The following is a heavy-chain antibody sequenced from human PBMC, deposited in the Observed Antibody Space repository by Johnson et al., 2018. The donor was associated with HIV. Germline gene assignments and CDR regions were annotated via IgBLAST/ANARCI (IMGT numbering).Heavy chain of an antibody. CDR2: INQDGSEK. V-gene: IGHV3-7*01. CDR3: VSDYGYHAFDF. CDR1: GFTFSSSW. D-gene: IGHD4-17*01. Sequence: VQLVESGGGLVQPGGSLRLSCAASGFTFSSSWMSWVRQAPGKGLEWVANINQDGSEKYYVDSVKGRFTISRDNSKNTLYLQMNSLRAEDTAVYYCVSDYGYHAFDFWGQGTMVTVSS. J-gene: IGHJ3*01.